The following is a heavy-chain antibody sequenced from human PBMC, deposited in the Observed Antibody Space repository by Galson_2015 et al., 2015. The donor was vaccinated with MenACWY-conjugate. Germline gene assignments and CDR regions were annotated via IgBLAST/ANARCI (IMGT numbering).Heavy chain of an antibody. Sequence: SCKASGYTFTTYYMHWVRQAPGQGLEWMGIIRPSGDDGTTYAQKFQGRVTMTRDTSTNTVYMDLSSLRSEDTAVYYCVREYRGGSFDYWGQGTLVTVSS. CDR1: GYTFTTYY. CDR3: VREYRGGSFDY. D-gene: IGHD1-26*01. V-gene: IGHV1-46*01. J-gene: IGHJ4*02. CDR2: IRPSGDDGT.